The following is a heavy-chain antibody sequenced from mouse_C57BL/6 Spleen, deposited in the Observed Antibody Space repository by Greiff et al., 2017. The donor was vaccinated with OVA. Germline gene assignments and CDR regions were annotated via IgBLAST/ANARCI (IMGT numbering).Heavy chain of an antibody. D-gene: IGHD1-1*01. J-gene: IGHJ2*01. V-gene: IGHV1-64*01. CDR3: ARDYGSSLNFDY. CDR1: GYTFTSYW. CDR2: IHPNSGST. Sequence: VQLQQPGAELVKPGASVKLSCKASGYTFTSYWMHWVKQRPGQGLEWIGMIHPNSGSTNYNEKFKSKATLTVDKSSSTAYMQLSSLTSEDSAVYYCARDYGSSLNFDYWGQGTTLTVSS.